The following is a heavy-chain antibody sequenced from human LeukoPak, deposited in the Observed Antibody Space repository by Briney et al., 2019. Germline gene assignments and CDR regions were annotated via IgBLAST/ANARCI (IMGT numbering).Heavy chain of an antibody. CDR3: AKGELGDYDY. D-gene: IGHD7-27*01. CDR1: GFTFSSYG. J-gene: IGHJ4*02. Sequence: PGGSLRLSCAASGFTFSSYGMHWVRQAPGKGLEWVAVIWYDGSNKYHADSVKGRFTISRDNSKNTLYLQMNSLRAEDTAVYYCAKGELGDYDYWGQGTLVTVSS. V-gene: IGHV3-33*06. CDR2: IWYDGSNK.